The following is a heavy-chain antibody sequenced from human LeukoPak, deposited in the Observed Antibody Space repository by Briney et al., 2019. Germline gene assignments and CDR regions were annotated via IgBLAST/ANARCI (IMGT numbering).Heavy chain of an antibody. D-gene: IGHD1-7*01. CDR3: ARTRGGITGTTYAD. Sequence: ASVKVSCKASGYTFTGYYMHWVRQAPGQGLEWMGWINPNSVGTNYAQKFQGRVTMTRDTSISTAYMELSRLRSDDTAVYYCARTRGGITGTTYADWGQGTLVTVSS. V-gene: IGHV1-2*02. J-gene: IGHJ4*02. CDR1: GYTFTGYY. CDR2: INPNSVGT.